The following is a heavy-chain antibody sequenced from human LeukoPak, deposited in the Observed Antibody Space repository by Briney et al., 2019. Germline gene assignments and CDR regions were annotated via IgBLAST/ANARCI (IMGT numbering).Heavy chain of an antibody. Sequence: ASVKVSCKASGYTFTSYDINWVRQATGQGLEWMGRMSPNNGKTDYAQKFQGRVTITRDTSINTVYMELSSLRTDDTAVYYCARGFVDYWSGYYRRDWFDPWGQGTLVTVSS. CDR2: MSPNNGKT. CDR1: GYTFTSYD. CDR3: ARGFVDYWSGYYRRDWFDP. V-gene: IGHV1-8*01. D-gene: IGHD3-3*01. J-gene: IGHJ5*02.